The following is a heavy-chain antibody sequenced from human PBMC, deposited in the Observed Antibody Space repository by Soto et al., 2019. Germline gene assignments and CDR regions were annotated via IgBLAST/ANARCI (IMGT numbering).Heavy chain of an antibody. J-gene: IGHJ4*02. Sequence: GGSLRLSCAASGFTFDDYAMHWVRQAPGKGLEWVSGISWNSGSIGYADSVKGRFTISRDNAKNSLYLQMNSLRAEDTALYYCAKDMGSYDLHYFDYWGQGTLVTVSS. CDR1: GFTFDDYA. V-gene: IGHV3-9*01. CDR2: ISWNSGSI. D-gene: IGHD5-12*01. CDR3: AKDMGSYDLHYFDY.